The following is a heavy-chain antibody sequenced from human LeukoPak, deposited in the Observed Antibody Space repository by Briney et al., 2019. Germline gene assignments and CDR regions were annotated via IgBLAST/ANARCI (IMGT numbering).Heavy chain of an antibody. CDR1: GFTFSSYW. D-gene: IGHD6-13*01. J-gene: IGHJ6*02. CDR3: ARDHSSWTYYYYYGMDV. CDR2: ISSSGSTI. Sequence: GGSLRLSCAASGFTFSSYWMGWVRRAPGKGLEWVSYISSSGSTIYYADSVKGRFTISRDNAKNTLYLQMNSLRAEDTAVYYCARDHSSWTYYYYYGMDVWGQGTTVTVSS. V-gene: IGHV3-48*04.